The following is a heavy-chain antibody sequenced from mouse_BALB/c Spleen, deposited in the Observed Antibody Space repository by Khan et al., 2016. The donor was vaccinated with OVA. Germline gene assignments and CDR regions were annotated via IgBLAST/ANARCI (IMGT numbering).Heavy chain of an antibody. D-gene: IGHD1-1*01. CDR3: ACELRGFAY. Sequence: EVQLQESGPGLVKPSQTLSLTCSVTGDSITSGYWNWIRKFPGNKLDYMGYISYSGNTYYNTSLKSRISITRDTSKNQYYLQLNSVTTEDTTTYYCACELRGFAYWGQGTLVTVST. CDR2: ISYSGNT. CDR1: GDSITSGY. J-gene: IGHJ3*01. V-gene: IGHV3-8*02.